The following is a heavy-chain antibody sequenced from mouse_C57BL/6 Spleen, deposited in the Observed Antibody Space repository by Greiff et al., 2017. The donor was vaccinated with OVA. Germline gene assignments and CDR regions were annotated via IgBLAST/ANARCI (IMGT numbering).Heavy chain of an antibody. J-gene: IGHJ3*01. D-gene: IGHD4-1*01. CDR1: GYTFTDYY. CDR3: ARRGSDWDLFAY. CDR2: INPNNGGT. Sequence: EVQLQQSGPELVKPGASVKISCKASGYTFTDYYMTWVKQSHGKSLEWIGDINPNNGGTSYNQKFKGKATLTVDKASSTAYMEIRSLTSTDSAVYYCARRGSDWDLFAYWGQGTLVTVSA. V-gene: IGHV1-26*01.